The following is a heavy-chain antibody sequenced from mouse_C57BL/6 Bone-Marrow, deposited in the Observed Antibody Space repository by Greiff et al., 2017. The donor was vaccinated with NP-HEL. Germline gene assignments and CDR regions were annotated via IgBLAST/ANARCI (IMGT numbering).Heavy chain of an antibody. CDR2: IYPRSGNT. D-gene: IGHD2-3*01. V-gene: IGHV1-81*01. CDR3: AREELIYDGFWFAY. Sequence: QVQLKQSGAELARPGASVKLSCKASGYTFTSYGISWVKQRTGQGLEWIGEIYPRSGNTYYNEKFKGKATLTADKSSSTAYMELRSLTSEDSAVYFCAREELIYDGFWFAYWGQGTLVTVSA. J-gene: IGHJ3*01. CDR1: GYTFTSYG.